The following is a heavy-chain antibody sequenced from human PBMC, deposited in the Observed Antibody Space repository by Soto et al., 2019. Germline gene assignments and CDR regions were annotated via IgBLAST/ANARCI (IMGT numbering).Heavy chain of an antibody. D-gene: IGHD6-25*01. Sequence: QVQLQQWGAGLLKPSETLSLTCAVYGGSFSGYYWSWIRQPPGKGLEWIGEINHSGSTNYNPSLKSRVTISVDTSKNQFSLKLSSVTAADTAVYYCATYAATGSGAFDIWGQGTMVTVSS. CDR1: GGSFSGYY. V-gene: IGHV4-34*01. CDR3: ATYAATGSGAFDI. CDR2: INHSGST. J-gene: IGHJ3*02.